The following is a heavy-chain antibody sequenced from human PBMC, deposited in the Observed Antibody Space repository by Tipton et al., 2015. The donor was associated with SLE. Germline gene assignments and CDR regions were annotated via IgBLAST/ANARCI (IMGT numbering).Heavy chain of an antibody. CDR3: ARSAYSDGLLDY. CDR2: IYYGGTA. J-gene: IGHJ4*02. D-gene: IGHD2-21*01. V-gene: IGHV4-59*01. CDR1: GDSISSYY. Sequence: TLSLTCSVSGDSISSYYWSWIRQPPGRGLEWIGFIYYGGTANNNPSLKSRVTISVDRSKNQFSLRLSSVTAADTAVYYCARSAYSDGLLDYWGQGTLVTVSS.